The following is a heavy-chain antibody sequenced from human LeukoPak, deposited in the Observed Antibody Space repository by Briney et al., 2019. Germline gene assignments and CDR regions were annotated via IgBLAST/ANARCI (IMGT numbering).Heavy chain of an antibody. V-gene: IGHV3-11*04. J-gene: IGHJ3*02. CDR2: ISSSGSTI. CDR3: AREFIPVSIAARGDI. Sequence: GGSLRLSCAASGFTFSDYYMSWIRQAPGKGLEWVSYISSSGSTIYYADSVKGRFTISRDNAKNSLYLQMNSLRAEDTAVYCCAREFIPVSIAARGDIWGQGTMVTVSS. CDR1: GFTFSDYY. D-gene: IGHD6-6*01.